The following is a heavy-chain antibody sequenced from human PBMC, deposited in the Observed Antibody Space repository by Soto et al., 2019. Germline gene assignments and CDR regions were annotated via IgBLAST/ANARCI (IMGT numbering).Heavy chain of an antibody. CDR3: ARDTRLRYFTWFDP. CDR2: ISNDNITI. J-gene: IGHJ5*02. V-gene: IGHV3-48*02. Sequence: GGSLRLSCAVSGFNLSTYTMNWVRQAPGKGLEWVSDISNDNITIHYADSVKGRFTISRDNAKNSLYLEMNSLRDEDTAVYYCARDTRLRYFTWFDPWGQGTLVTVSS. CDR1: GFNLSTYT. D-gene: IGHD3-9*01.